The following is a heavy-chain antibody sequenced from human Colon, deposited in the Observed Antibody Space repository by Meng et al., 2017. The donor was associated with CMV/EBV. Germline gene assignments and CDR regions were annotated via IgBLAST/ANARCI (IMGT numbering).Heavy chain of an antibody. V-gene: IGHV2-5*02. J-gene: IGHJ4*02. CDR2: IYWDDDT. Sequence: QIPLKEPRPTLVKPTQTLTLTCIFSGFSFITDKAGVGWIRHPPGKALEWLGFIYWDDDTRYSPSLKTRLTITRDTSKNQVILTMTNMDPADTATYYCVRRSYSGQDDYWGQGALVTVSS. CDR1: GFSFITDKAG. CDR3: VRRSYSGQDDY. D-gene: IGHD5-12*01.